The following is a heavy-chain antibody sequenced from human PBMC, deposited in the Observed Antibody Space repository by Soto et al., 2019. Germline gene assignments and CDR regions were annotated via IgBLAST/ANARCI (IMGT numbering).Heavy chain of an antibody. CDR1: GGSISNSANH. V-gene: IGHV4-31*03. Sequence: QVQLQESGPGLVRPSQTLSLSCTVSGGSISNSANHWSWIRQHPGEGLEWIGYIYYSGGTYYSPSLKGRVTMSIDASKNQFSLQLSSVTAADTAVYYCAKGVRGVPNWFDPWGQVTLVTVSS. J-gene: IGHJ5*02. CDR2: IYYSGGT. D-gene: IGHD3-10*01. CDR3: AKGVRGVPNWFDP.